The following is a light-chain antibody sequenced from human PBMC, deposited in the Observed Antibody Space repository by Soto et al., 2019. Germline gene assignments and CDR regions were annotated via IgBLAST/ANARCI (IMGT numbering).Light chain of an antibody. CDR1: QSVGSD. V-gene: IGKV3-15*01. CDR3: QQYNNWPPA. J-gene: IGKJ1*01. Sequence: ETVMTQSPATLSVSPGGRATLSCRASQSVGSDLAWYQQKPGQAPRLLIHGASTRATDIPARFSGSGSGTEFTLTISRLQSEDFAVYYCQQYNNWPPAFGQGTKVEIK. CDR2: GAS.